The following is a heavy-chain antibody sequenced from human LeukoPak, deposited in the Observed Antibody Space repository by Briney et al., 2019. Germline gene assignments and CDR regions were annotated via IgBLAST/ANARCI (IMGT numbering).Heavy chain of an antibody. J-gene: IGHJ4*02. CDR1: GFTFNIHW. CDR3: ARDLGNFGSGSSYFDY. CDR2: INPDGSEK. V-gene: IGHV3-7*01. D-gene: IGHD3-10*01. Sequence: PGGSLRLSCAASGFTFNIHWMTWVRQAPGKGLERVAKINPDGSEKYYVDSVKGRFTISRDNTKNSVYVQMNSLRAEDTAVYYCARDLGNFGSGSSYFDYWGQGTLVTVSS.